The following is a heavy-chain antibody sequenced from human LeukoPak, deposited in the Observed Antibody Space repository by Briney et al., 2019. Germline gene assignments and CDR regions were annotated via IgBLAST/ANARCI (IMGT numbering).Heavy chain of an antibody. V-gene: IGHV4-4*07. CDR3: AREYGDFDY. CDR2: IDKSGRT. Sequence: SETLSLTCTVSGGSISSYYWSWIRQPAGKGLEWIGRIDKSGRTNYKSTLKSRVTMSVDTSKNQFSLKINSMTAADTAVYYCAREYGDFDYWGQGTLVTVSS. D-gene: IGHD4-17*01. J-gene: IGHJ4*02. CDR1: GGSISSYY.